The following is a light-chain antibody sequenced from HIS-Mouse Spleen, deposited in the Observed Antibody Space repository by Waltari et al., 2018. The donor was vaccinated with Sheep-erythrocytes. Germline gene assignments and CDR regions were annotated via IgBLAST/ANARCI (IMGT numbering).Light chain of an antibody. CDR2: QDS. Sequence: SYELTRPPSVSVSPGQTASITCSGHKLGDKSACWYQQKPGQSPVLVIYQDSKRPSGIPERFSGSNSGNTATLTISGTQAMDEADYYCQAWDSSTAVFGGGTKLTVL. V-gene: IGLV3-1*01. J-gene: IGLJ2*01. CDR1: KLGDKS. CDR3: QAWDSSTAV.